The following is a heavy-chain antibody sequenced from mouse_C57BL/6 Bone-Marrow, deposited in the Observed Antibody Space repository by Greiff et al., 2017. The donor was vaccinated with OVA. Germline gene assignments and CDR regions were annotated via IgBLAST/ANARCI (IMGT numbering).Heavy chain of an antibody. CDR3: AREKGAYYSNYAFAY. J-gene: IGHJ3*01. D-gene: IGHD2-5*01. Sequence: VKLQESGPGLVQPSQSLSITCTVSGFSLTSYGVHWVRQSPGKGLEWLGVLWSGGSTDYNAAFISRLSISKDNSKGQVFFKMNSLQADDTAIYYCAREKGAYYSNYAFAYWGQGTLVTVSA. CDR2: LWSGGST. CDR1: GFSLTSYG. V-gene: IGHV2-2*01.